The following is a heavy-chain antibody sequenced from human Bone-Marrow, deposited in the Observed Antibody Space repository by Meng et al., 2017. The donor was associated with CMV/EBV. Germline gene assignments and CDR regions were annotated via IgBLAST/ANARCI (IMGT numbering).Heavy chain of an antibody. CDR3: ARQRSGYCSGTSCYDPYYFDF. V-gene: IGHV4-59*01. CDR2: IYYSGST. J-gene: IGHJ4*02. D-gene: IGHD2-2*03. CDR1: GGSISSYY. Sequence: SETLSLTCTVSGGSISSYYWSWIRQPPGKGLEWIGYIYYSGSTYYNPSLKSRVTISIDTSKNQFSLRLSSATAADTAVYFCARQRSGYCSGTSCYDPYYFDFWGQGALVTVSS.